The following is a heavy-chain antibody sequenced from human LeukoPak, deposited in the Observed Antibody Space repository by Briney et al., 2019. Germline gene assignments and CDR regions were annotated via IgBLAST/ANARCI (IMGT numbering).Heavy chain of an antibody. CDR2: INFYNGNI. Sequence: GASVKVSCKASGYTFTSYGISWVRQAPGQGLEWMGWINFYNGNIDYAQKLQGRVTMTTDTSTSTAYMELRSLRSDDPAVYHCARVGDILTGYPYYFDYWGRGTLVTVSS. V-gene: IGHV1-18*01. D-gene: IGHD3-9*01. CDR3: ARVGDILTGYPYYFDY. CDR1: GYTFTSYG. J-gene: IGHJ4*02.